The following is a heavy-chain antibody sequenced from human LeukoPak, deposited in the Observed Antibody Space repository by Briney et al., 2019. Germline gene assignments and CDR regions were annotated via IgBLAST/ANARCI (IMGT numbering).Heavy chain of an antibody. CDR1: GGSISSSNW. CDR3: ARAGGGYSYGYDYYYYMDV. V-gene: IGHV4-4*02. CDR2: IYHSGST. Sequence: SETLSLTCAVSGGSISSSNWWSWVRQPPGKGLEWIGEIYHSGSTNYNPSLKSRVTISVDTSKNQFSLKLSSVTAADTAVYYCARAGGGYSYGYDYYYYMDVWGKGTTVTISS. J-gene: IGHJ6*03. D-gene: IGHD5-18*01.